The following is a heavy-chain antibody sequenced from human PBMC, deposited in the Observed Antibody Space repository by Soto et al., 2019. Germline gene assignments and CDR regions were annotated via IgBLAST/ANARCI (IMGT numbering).Heavy chain of an antibody. CDR1: GGSVSSGTYY. D-gene: IGHD2-2*01. Sequence: ETLSLTCTVSGGSVSSGTYYWSWIRRPPGKGLEWIGYIHYSGTTKYNPSLKSRVTISVDRSKDQFSLELNSVTAADTAVYYCARDSPATMDLFDPWGQGTLVTVSS. J-gene: IGHJ5*02. V-gene: IGHV4-61*01. CDR2: IHYSGTT. CDR3: ARDSPATMDLFDP.